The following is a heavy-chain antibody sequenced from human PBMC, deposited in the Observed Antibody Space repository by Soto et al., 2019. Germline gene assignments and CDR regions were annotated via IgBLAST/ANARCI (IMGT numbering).Heavy chain of an antibody. Sequence: VASVKVSCKASGYTSADFGISWVRQAPGQGLEWMGWVSGNNGASNPAPKVQGRITMTLDTSTGVSYMALRSLRSDDTAIYYCVRDQKYFRVNANWFDSWGQGTLVTVSS. CDR1: GYTSADFG. J-gene: IGHJ5*01. CDR2: VSGNNGAS. CDR3: VRDQKYFRVNANWFDS. D-gene: IGHD2-2*01. V-gene: IGHV1-18*04.